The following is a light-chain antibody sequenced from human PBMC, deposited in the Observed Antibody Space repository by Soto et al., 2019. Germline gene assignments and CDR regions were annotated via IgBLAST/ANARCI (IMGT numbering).Light chain of an antibody. CDR1: SSNIGSNT. CDR2: SNN. Sequence: QSVLAQPPSASGTPGQRVTICCSGSSSNIGSNTVNWYQQLPGTAPKLLIYSNNQRPSGVPDRFSGSTSGNTASLTISGLQAEDEADYHCCSYAGSYTLYVFGTGTKVTVL. CDR3: CSYAGSYTLYV. V-gene: IGLV1-44*01. J-gene: IGLJ1*01.